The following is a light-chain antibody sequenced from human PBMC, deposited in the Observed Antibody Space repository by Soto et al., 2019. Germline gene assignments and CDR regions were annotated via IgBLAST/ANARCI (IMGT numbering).Light chain of an antibody. Sequence: DIVMTQSPLSLPVTPGEAASISCRSSQSLLHKNGNNYFNWYLQKPGQSPQLLIYMASKRASGVPDRFSGSGSGTYFTLKISTVEAEDAGGYYCMQALQTPRTFGQGTKVEIK. CDR3: MQALQTPRT. J-gene: IGKJ1*01. CDR2: MAS. V-gene: IGKV2-28*01. CDR1: QSLLHKNGNNY.